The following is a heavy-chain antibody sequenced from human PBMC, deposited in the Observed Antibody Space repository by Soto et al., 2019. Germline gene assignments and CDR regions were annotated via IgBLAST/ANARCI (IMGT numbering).Heavy chain of an antibody. Sequence: ESQKISCEASGYRFTSYWIAWVRHMPGKGLEWMGLIYPGDSETRYSLSFQGQVTISVDKSINTAYLHWSSLKASDTAMYFCARPEHYYGTGSDTGSMDVWGQGTTVTVSS. J-gene: IGHJ6*02. CDR1: GYRFTSYW. CDR2: IYPGDSET. V-gene: IGHV5-51*01. D-gene: IGHD3-10*01. CDR3: ARPEHYYGTGSDTGSMDV.